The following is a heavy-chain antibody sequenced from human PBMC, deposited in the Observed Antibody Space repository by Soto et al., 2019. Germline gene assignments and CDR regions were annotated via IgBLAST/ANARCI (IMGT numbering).Heavy chain of an antibody. D-gene: IGHD3-3*01. CDR3: AHRVLRTVFGLVTTTAIYFDF. CDR1: GFSLTTSGVG. V-gene: IGHV2-5*02. CDR2: IYWDDDK. J-gene: IGHJ4*02. Sequence: QITLNESGPTQVKPRQTLTLTCTFSGFSLTTSGVGVGWIRQSPGKAPEWLALIYWDDDKRYSPSLKSRLTITKDTSKNQVVLPMADLDPADTATYYCAHRVLRTVFGLVTTTAIYFDFCGQGTPVAVSS.